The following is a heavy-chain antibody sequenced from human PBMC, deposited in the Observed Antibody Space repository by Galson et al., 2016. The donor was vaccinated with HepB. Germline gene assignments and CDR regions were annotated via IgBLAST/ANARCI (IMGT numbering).Heavy chain of an antibody. J-gene: IGHJ6*02. CDR2: IYSAGNT. CDR1: GFTVSNNY. D-gene: IGHD3-10*01. V-gene: IGHV3-53*01. Sequence: SLRLSCAASGFTVSNNYMNWVRQAPRKGLEWVSTIYSAGNTYYADSVKGRFIISRDNSKNTLYLQMNSLRAEDTAVYYCAREGDSGSSHHYYYGMDVWGQGTTVTVSS. CDR3: AREGDSGSSHHYYYGMDV.